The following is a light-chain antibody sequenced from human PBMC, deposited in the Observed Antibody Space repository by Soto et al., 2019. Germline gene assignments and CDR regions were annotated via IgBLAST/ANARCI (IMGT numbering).Light chain of an antibody. Sequence: EIVLTQSPGTLSLSPGERATLSCRASQNISSRYVAWYQQKPGQAPRLLISGASSRAAGIQDRFSGGGSGPDFTLTISRLEPADFAVYYCQQYGRSPLTFGGGTKVEIK. CDR3: QQYGRSPLT. V-gene: IGKV3-20*01. CDR2: GAS. CDR1: QNISSRY. J-gene: IGKJ4*01.